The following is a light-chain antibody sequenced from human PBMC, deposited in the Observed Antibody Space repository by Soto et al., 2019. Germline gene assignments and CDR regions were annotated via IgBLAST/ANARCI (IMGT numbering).Light chain of an antibody. V-gene: IGLV1-40*01. Sequence: QSVLTQPPSVSGAPGQRVTISCTGSSSNIGAGYDVHWYQQLPGTAPKLLIYGNSNRPSGVPDRFSGSKSGTSASLAITGLQAEDEADYYYQSYDSSLSGWVFGGGTKVTVL. CDR1: SSNIGAGYD. J-gene: IGLJ3*02. CDR2: GNS. CDR3: QSYDSSLSGWV.